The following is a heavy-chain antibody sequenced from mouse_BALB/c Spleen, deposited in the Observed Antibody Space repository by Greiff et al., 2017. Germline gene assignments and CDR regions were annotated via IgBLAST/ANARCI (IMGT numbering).Heavy chain of an antibody. D-gene: IGHD2-4*01. CDR3: ARDGPGLRLMDY. V-gene: IGHV1S137*01. J-gene: IGHJ4*01. CDR1: GYTFTDYA. CDR2: ISTYYGDA. Sequence: GQLQQSGAELVRPGVSVKISCKGSGYTFTDYAMHWVKQSHAKSLEWIGVISTYYGDASYNQKFKGKATMTVDKSSSTAYMELARLTSEDSAIYYCARDGPGLRLMDYWGQGTSVTVSS.